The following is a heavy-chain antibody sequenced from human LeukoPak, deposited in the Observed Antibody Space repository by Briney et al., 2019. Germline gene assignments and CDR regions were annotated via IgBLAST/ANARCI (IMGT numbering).Heavy chain of an antibody. CDR2: ISSGDGTT. Sequence: GGSLRLSCAASGFTFSNYAMSWVRQAPGKGLEWVSAISSGDGTTYYADSVKGRFTISRDNSKNTLHLQMNSLRAEDTAVYYCAKTCDSSGYYGQHDYWGQGTLVTVSS. CDR1: GFTFSNYA. J-gene: IGHJ4*02. V-gene: IGHV3-23*01. CDR3: AKTCDSSGYYGQHDY. D-gene: IGHD3-22*01.